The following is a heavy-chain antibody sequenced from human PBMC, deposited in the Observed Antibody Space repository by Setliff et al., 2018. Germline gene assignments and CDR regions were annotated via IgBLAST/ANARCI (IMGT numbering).Heavy chain of an antibody. J-gene: IGHJ4*02. V-gene: IGHV4-34*01. D-gene: IGHD2-2*01. Sequence: PSETLSLTCAVYGGSFNVYFWSWIRQPPGKGLEWIGEISHSGSTNYSPSLKSRVTMSVDKSKNQVSLKLSSMTAADTAVYYCARGRPPLVGDYWGQGTLVTVSS. CDR3: ARGRPPLVGDY. CDR2: ISHSGST. CDR1: GGSFNVYF.